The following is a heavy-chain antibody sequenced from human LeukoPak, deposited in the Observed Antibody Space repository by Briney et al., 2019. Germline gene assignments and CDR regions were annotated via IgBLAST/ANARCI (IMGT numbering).Heavy chain of an antibody. Sequence: KPSETLSLTCTVSGGSISSYYWSWIRQPPGKGLEWIGYIYYSGSTNYNPSLKSRVTISVDRSKNQFSLKLSSVTAADTAVYYCARDQTGDEDYWGQGTLVTVSS. CDR2: IYYSGST. CDR1: GGSISSYY. V-gene: IGHV4-59*12. D-gene: IGHD7-27*01. CDR3: ARDQTGDEDY. J-gene: IGHJ4*02.